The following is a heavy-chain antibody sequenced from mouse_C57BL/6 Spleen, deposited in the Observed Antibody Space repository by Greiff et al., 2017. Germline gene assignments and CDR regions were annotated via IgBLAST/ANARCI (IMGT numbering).Heavy chain of an antibody. CDR2: INPSTGGT. CDR3: ATAVTFPFDY. D-gene: IGHD2-13*01. V-gene: IGHV1-42*01. CDR1: GYSFTGYY. Sequence: VQLKESGPELVKPGASVKISCKASGYSFTGYYMNWVKQSPEKSLEWIGEINPSTGGTTYNQKFKAKATLTVDKSSSTAYMQLKSLTSEDSAVYYCATAVTFPFDYWGQGTTLTVSS. J-gene: IGHJ2*01.